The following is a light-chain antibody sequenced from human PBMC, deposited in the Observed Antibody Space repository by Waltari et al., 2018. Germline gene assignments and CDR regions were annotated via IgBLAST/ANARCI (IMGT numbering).Light chain of an antibody. CDR1: QSVGRS. J-gene: IGKJ1*01. Sequence: EIVFTLSPGTLSLSPGHRATPSCRTSQSVGRSLAWYQQKRGQAPRLLIYGASSRATGIPDRFSGSGSGTDFSLTISRLEPEDFAVYYCQHYVTLPVTFGQGTKVEIK. CDR2: GAS. CDR3: QHYVTLPVT. V-gene: IGKV3-20*01.